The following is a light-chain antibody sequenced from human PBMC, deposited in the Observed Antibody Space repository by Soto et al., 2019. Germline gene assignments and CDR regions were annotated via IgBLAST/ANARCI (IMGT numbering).Light chain of an antibody. V-gene: IGKV3-20*01. J-gene: IGKJ4*01. CDR1: QSIGRRY. CDR2: DTS. Sequence: IVLTQSPGTLSLSPGERATLSCRASQSIGRRYLAWYQQKPGQGPMLLIYDTSERASDIPDRFSGSGSGTDFTLTSSRLVPEDFAVYYCQYQGTFGGGTKVEIK. CDR3: QYQGT.